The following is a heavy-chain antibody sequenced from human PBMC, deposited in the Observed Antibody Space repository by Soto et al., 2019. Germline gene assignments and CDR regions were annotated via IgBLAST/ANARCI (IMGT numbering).Heavy chain of an antibody. CDR1: GGTFSTYT. CDR3: AGDPDSHYNDSHASSYP. J-gene: IGHJ2*01. V-gene: IGHV1-69*04. CDR2: IIPIIGII. Sequence: SLKVSCKASGGTFSTYTITWVRQAPGQGLEWMGRIIPIIGIINYAQKFQGRVTISADKFTGTAYMELTGLRSDDTAVYYCAGDPDSHYNDSHASSYPWGR. D-gene: IGHD4-4*01.